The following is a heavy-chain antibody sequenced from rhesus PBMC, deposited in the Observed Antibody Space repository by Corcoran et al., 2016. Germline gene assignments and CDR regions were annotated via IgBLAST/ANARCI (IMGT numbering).Heavy chain of an antibody. CDR3: ARAPYEYSNYDAGLDS. Sequence: EVQLVESGGGLVQPGGSLRLSCAASGFTFGDYGMHWVRQAPGKGLEWVSSSSKHGKPGYYADSRKGRFTVSRDNSKNSLSLQMSSLRAEDTAVYYCARAPYEYSNYDAGLDSWVQGVVVTVSS. V-gene: IGHV3-183*02. CDR2: SSKHGKPG. CDR1: GFTFGDYG. J-gene: IGHJ6*01. D-gene: IGHD4-23*01.